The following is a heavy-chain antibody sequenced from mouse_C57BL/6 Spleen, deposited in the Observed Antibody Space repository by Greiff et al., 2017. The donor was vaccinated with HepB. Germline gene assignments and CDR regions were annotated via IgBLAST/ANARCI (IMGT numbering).Heavy chain of an antibody. Sequence: VQLQQSGPELVKPGASVKISCKASGYAFSSSWMNWVKQRPGKGLEWIGRIYPGDGDTNYNGKFKGKATLTADKSSSTAYMQLSSLTSEDSAVYFCARSYYDPYYFDYWGQGTTLTVSS. CDR1: GYAFSSSW. V-gene: IGHV1-82*01. J-gene: IGHJ2*01. CDR3: ARSYYDPYYFDY. CDR2: IYPGDGDT. D-gene: IGHD2-10*01.